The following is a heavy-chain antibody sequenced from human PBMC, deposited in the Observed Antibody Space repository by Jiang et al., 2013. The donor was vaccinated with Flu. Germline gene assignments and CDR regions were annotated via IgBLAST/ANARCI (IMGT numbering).Heavy chain of an antibody. J-gene: IGHJ6*02. Sequence: QLLESGGGVVQPGGSLRLSCAASGFIFSNYAMSWVRQAPGKGLEWVSVISGSGDTTSYADSVKGRFTISRDNSKNTLYLQMNSLRAEDTAVYYCAKHNYGDYRGARGLDVWGQVTTVTVSS. CDR1: GFIFSNYA. CDR2: ISGSGDTT. CDR3: AKHNYGDYRGARGLDV. D-gene: IGHD4-17*01. V-gene: IGHV3-23*01.